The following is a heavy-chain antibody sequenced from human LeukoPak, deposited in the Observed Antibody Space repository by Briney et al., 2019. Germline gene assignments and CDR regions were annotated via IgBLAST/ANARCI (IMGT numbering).Heavy chain of an antibody. CDR2: ISSSSSYI. D-gene: IGHD3-9*01. Sequence: GGSLRLSCAASGFTFSSYSMNWVRQAPGKGREWVSSISSSSSYIYYADSVKGRFTISRDNAKNSLYLQMNSLRAEDTAVYYCARQPPDYDILTGYDYWGQGTLVTVSS. V-gene: IGHV3-21*01. J-gene: IGHJ4*02. CDR1: GFTFSSYS. CDR3: ARQPPDYDILTGYDY.